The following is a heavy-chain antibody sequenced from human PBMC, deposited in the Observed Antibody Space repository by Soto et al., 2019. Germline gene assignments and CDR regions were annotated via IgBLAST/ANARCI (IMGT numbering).Heavy chain of an antibody. V-gene: IGHV3-21*01. Sequence: GGSLRLSCEVSGFYFNNYGINWVRQAPGKGLEWVSSVSKSDYTYYSDSVKGRFAISRDNAKNSVSLQMNSLRAEDTAVYYCAREDSIIIPAVSDFWGQGTLVTVSS. D-gene: IGHD2-2*01. CDR3: AREDSIIIPAVSDF. CDR1: GFYFNNYG. CDR2: VSKSDYT. J-gene: IGHJ4*02.